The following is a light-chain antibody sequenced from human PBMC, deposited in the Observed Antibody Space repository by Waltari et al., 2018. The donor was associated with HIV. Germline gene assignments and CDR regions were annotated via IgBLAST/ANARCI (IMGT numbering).Light chain of an antibody. Sequence: QSVLTQPPSVSGAPGQRVPISCAGSRSNLGAGYAVHWYQQLPGTAPKLLIHTNSNRPSGVPYRFSGSKSGTLAALAITGLQAEDEADYYCQSYDSSLSSAVFGGGTKLTVL. J-gene: IGLJ3*02. V-gene: IGLV1-40*01. CDR2: TNS. CDR1: RSNLGAGYA. CDR3: QSYDSSLSSAV.